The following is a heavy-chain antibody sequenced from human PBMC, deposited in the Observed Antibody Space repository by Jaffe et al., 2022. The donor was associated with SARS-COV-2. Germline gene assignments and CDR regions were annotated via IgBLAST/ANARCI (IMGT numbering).Heavy chain of an antibody. Sequence: EVRLLESGGGLVQPGGSLRLSCAASGFIFGSYAMNWVRQAPGKGLEWVSGTSGSGVTTDYTDSVKGRFTISRDNSKNTLYLQMDSLRVEDTAIYYCAKAPYSNSRRGFGDYWGQGTLVTVSS. J-gene: IGHJ4*02. D-gene: IGHD1-26*01. CDR3: AKAPYSNSRRGFGDY. V-gene: IGHV3-23*01. CDR2: TSGSGVTT. CDR1: GFIFGSYA.